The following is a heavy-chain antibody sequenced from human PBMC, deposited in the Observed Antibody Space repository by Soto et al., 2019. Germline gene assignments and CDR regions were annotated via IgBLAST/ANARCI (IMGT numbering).Heavy chain of an antibody. CDR2: ISGSGGST. D-gene: IGHD3-10*01. V-gene: IGHV3-23*01. Sequence: GPLRLSCAASGFTFSSYAMSWFRQAPGKGLEWVSAISGSGGSTYYADSVKGRFTISRDNSKNTLYLQMNSLRAEDTAAYYCAKGALRGYRSAFDIWGQGTMVTV. J-gene: IGHJ3*02. CDR1: GFTFSSYA. CDR3: AKGALRGYRSAFDI.